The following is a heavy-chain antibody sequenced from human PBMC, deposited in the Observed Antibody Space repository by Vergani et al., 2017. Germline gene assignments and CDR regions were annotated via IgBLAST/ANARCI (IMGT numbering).Heavy chain of an antibody. V-gene: IGHV2-5*04. J-gene: IGHJ6*03. CDR2: IYWNDDQ. CDR3: VERKTECGTTGCLYPLYYYDYMDV. Sequence: QITLKESGPTLVKPTQTLTLTCPFSGFSLNTRGVSVAWIRQPPGKALDWLALIYWNDDQHYSPSLNNRVTITKDTSKNQVVITMTNMDYVDTGTYYCVERKTECGTTGCLYPLYYYDYMDVWGKGTTVTVSS. CDR1: GFSLNTRGVS. D-gene: IGHD1-7*01.